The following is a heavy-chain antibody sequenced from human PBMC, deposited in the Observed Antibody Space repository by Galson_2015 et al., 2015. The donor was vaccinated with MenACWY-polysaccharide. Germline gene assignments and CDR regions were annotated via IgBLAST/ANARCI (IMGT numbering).Heavy chain of an antibody. Sequence: ETLSLTCAVSGDSISSNNWWNWVRQPPGTGLEWIGEISHNENTFYNPSLKSRVSITLDKSKKQFSLNLSSVTAADTAVYYCGTRSVNYFHMDVWGKGTTVTVSS. CDR2: ISHNENT. CDR3: GTRSVNYFHMDV. CDR1: GDSISSNNW. V-gene: IGHV4-4*02. J-gene: IGHJ6*03. D-gene: IGHD6-19*01.